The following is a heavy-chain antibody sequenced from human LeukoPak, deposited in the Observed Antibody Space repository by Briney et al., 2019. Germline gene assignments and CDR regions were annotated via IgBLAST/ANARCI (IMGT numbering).Heavy chain of an antibody. D-gene: IGHD6-6*01. Sequence: SETLSLTCAVYGGSFSGYYWSWIRQPPGKGLEWIGEINHSGSTNYNPSLKSRVTISVDTSKNQFSLKLSSVTAADTAVYYCARGRPGQLDYWGQGTLVTVSS. CDR2: INHSGST. CDR1: GGSFSGYY. CDR3: ARGRPGQLDY. J-gene: IGHJ4*02. V-gene: IGHV4-34*01.